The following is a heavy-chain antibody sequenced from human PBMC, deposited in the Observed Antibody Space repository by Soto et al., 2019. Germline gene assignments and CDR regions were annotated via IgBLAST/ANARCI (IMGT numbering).Heavy chain of an antibody. CDR1: GFSFTGYY. Sequence: ASVKVSCKASGFSFTGYYIHWLRQAPGQGLEWMGWINAHSGGTEYAQKFQGRATLTRDTSIATAYLTLTSLTSDDTALYYCAKDLTRQLAYWLDPWGQGTQVTAPQ. CDR3: AKDLTRQLAYWLDP. CDR2: INAHSGGT. V-gene: IGHV1-2*02. J-gene: IGHJ5*02. D-gene: IGHD6-6*01.